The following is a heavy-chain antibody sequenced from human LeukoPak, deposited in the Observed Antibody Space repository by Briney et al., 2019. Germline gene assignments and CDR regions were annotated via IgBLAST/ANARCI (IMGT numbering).Heavy chain of an antibody. J-gene: IGHJ6*03. D-gene: IGHD5-24*01. Sequence: ASVKVSCKASGGTFSSYAISWVRQAPGQGPEWMGGIIPIFGTANYAQKFQGRVTITADESTSTAYMELSSLRSEDTAVYYCARDPNPGDDMDVWGKGTTVTVSS. CDR2: IIPIFGTA. CDR1: GGTFSSYA. V-gene: IGHV1-69*13. CDR3: ARDPNPGDDMDV.